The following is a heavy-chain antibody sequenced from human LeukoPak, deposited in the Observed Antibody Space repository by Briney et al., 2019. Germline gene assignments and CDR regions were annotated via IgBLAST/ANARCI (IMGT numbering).Heavy chain of an antibody. D-gene: IGHD3-10*01. CDR1: GFTFSSYG. V-gene: IGHV3-33*01. Sequence: GGSLRLSCAASGFTFSSYGMHWVRQAPGEGLEWVAVIWYDGSNKYYADSVKGRFTISRDNSKNTLYLQMNSLRAEDTAVYYCARGSLLLWFGSGNTRDWFDPWGQGTLVTVSS. J-gene: IGHJ5*02. CDR2: IWYDGSNK. CDR3: ARGSLLLWFGSGNTRDWFDP.